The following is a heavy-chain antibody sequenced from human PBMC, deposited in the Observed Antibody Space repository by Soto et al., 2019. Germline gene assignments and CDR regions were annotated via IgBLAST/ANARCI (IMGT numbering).Heavy chain of an antibody. CDR1: GGTFSSYA. Sequence: QVQLVQSGAEVKKPGSSVKVSCKASGGTFSSYAISWVRQAPGQGLEWMGGIIPIFGTANYAQKFQGRVTISGGESTSTADMELGSLGSEDTAVYYCARAPPESSSSSAGVDYWGQGTLVTVSA. V-gene: IGHV1-69*12. D-gene: IGHD6-6*01. J-gene: IGHJ4*02. CDR2: IIPIFGTA. CDR3: ARAPPESSSSSAGVDY.